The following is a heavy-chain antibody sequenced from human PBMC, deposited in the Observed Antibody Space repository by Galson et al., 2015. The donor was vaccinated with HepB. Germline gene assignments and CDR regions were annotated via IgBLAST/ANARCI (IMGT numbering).Heavy chain of an antibody. CDR2: ISSSSYI. CDR3: TDYGGNPDAFDS. Sequence: SLRLSCAASGFTFSSYSMNWVCQAPGKGLEWVSSISSSSYIYYADSVKGRFTISRDNAKNSLYLQMNSLRAEDTAVYYCTDYGGNPDAFDSWGQGTMVTVSS. CDR1: GFTFSSYS. D-gene: IGHD4-23*01. V-gene: IGHV3-21*01. J-gene: IGHJ3*01.